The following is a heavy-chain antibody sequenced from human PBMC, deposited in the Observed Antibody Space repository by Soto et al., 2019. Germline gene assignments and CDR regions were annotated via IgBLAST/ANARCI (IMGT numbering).Heavy chain of an antibody. CDR2: INAGNGNT. CDR1: GYTFTSYA. Sequence: ASVKVSCKASGYTFTSYATHWVRQAPGQRLEWMGWINAGNGNTKYSQKFQGRVTITRDTSASTAYMELSSLRSEDTAVYYCAGDTAYNLLWFGESNNWFDPWGQGTLVTVSS. J-gene: IGHJ5*02. V-gene: IGHV1-3*01. D-gene: IGHD3-10*01. CDR3: AGDTAYNLLWFGESNNWFDP.